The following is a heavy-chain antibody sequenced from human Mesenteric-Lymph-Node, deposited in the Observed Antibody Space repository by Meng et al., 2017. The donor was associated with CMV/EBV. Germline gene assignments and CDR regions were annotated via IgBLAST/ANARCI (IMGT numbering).Heavy chain of an antibody. V-gene: IGHV3-30*02. J-gene: IGHJ4*02. Sequence: GGSLRLSCAASGFTFSSYGMHWVRQAPGKGLEWVAFIRYDGSNKYYADSVKGRFTISRDNSKNTLYLQMNSLRAEDTAVYYCAKDGYSSGWHTDYWGQGTLVTVSS. CDR3: AKDGYSSGWHTDY. CDR2: IRYDGSNK. D-gene: IGHD6-19*01. CDR1: GFTFSSYG.